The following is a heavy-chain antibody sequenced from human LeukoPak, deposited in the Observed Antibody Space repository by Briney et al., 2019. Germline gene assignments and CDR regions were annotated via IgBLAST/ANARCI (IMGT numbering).Heavy chain of an antibody. V-gene: IGHV3-33*06. CDR3: AKDPNYGSGSYYGY. J-gene: IGHJ4*02. D-gene: IGHD3-10*01. CDR1: GFTFSSYG. CDR2: IWYDGSNK. Sequence: GGSLRLSCAASGFTFSSYGMHWVRQAPGKGLEWVAVIWYDGSNKYYADSVKGRFTISRDNSKNTLYLQMSSLRAEDTAVYYCAKDPNYGSGSYYGYWGQGTLVTVSS.